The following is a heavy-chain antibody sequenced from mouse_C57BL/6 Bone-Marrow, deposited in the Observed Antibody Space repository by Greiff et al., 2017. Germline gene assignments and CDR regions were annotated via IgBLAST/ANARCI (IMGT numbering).Heavy chain of an antibody. CDR1: GYTFPGYW. V-gene: IGHV1-9*01. CDR3: AREGTTDFGY. Sequence: QVQLKQSGAELMQPGASVKLSCKATGYTFPGYWIEWVKQRPGHGLEWIGEILPGSGSTNYNAKFKGKTTFTADTSSNTAYMQLSSLTTEDSAIYYCAREGTTDFGYWGQGTTLTVSS. CDR2: ILPGSGST. D-gene: IGHD1-1*01. J-gene: IGHJ2*01.